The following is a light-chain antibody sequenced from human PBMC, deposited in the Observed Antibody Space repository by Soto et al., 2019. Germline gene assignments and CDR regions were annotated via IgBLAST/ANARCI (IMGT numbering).Light chain of an antibody. J-gene: IGKJ3*01. CDR3: QQRSNWPPEVT. CDR2: DAS. CDR1: QSVGSS. Sequence: EIVLTQSPDTLSLSPGERATLSCRASQSVGSSLAWYQQKPGQAPRLLIYDASNRATGIPARFSGSGSGTNFTPTTSSLEPEDFAVYYCQQRSNWPPEVTFGPGTKVDIK. V-gene: IGKV3-11*01.